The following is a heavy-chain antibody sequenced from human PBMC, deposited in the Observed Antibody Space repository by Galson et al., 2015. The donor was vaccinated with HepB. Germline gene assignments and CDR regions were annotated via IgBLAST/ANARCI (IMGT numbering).Heavy chain of an antibody. CDR1: EFTFTTYW. D-gene: IGHD3-10*01. CDR3: AREGNTMVRGVPRRWYFDL. Sequence: SLRLSCAASEFTFTTYWMHWVRQAPGKGLEWVAVIWYDGSNKYYADSVKGRFTISRDNSKNTLYLQMNSLRAEDTAVYYCAREGNTMVRGVPRRWYFDLWGRGTLVTVSS. J-gene: IGHJ2*01. V-gene: IGHV3-33*08. CDR2: IWYDGSNK.